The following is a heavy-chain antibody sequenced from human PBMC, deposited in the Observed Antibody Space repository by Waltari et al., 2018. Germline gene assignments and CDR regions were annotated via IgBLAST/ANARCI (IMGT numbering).Heavy chain of an antibody. V-gene: IGHV1-69*02. CDR1: GGTFSSYT. CDR3: ARAPRQQQFDY. D-gene: IGHD6-13*01. CDR2: IIPILGIA. J-gene: IGHJ4*02. Sequence: QVQLVQSGAEVKKPGSSVKVSCKASGGTFSSYTISWVRQAPGQGLEWMGRIIPILGIANYAQKFQGRVTITADKATSTAYMELSSLRSEDTAVYYCARAPRQQQFDYWGQGTLVTVSS.